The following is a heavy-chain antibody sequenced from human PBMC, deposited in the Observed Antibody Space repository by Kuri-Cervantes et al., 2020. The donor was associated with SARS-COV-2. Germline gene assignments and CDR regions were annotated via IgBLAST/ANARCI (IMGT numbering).Heavy chain of an antibody. D-gene: IGHD3-3*01. Sequence: GESLKISCAASGFTFSSYWMHWVRQAPGKGLAWVSRINSDGSSTSYADSVKGRFTISRDNAKNTLYLQMNSLRAEDTAVYYCASPRYYDFWSGPAGVMDVWGQGTTVTVSS. V-gene: IGHV3-74*01. CDR1: GFTFSSYW. CDR2: INSDGSST. CDR3: ASPRYYDFWSGPAGVMDV. J-gene: IGHJ6*02.